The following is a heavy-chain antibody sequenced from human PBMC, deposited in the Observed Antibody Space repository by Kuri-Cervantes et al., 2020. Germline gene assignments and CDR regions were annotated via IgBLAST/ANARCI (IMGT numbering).Heavy chain of an antibody. Sequence: LSLTCAASGFTFSSYWMSWVRQAPGKGLEWVANIKQDGSEKYYVDSVKGRFTISRDNAKNSLYLQMNSLRAEDTAVYYCAKEVATIFGSFDYWGQGTLVTVSS. CDR2: IKQDGSEK. D-gene: IGHD5-12*01. CDR1: GFTFSSYW. J-gene: IGHJ4*02. V-gene: IGHV3-7*01. CDR3: AKEVATIFGSFDY.